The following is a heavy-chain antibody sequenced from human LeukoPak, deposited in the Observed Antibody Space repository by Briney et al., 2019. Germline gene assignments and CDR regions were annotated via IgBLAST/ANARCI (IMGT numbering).Heavy chain of an antibody. D-gene: IGHD6-19*01. V-gene: IGHV4-39*01. CDR2: IYYSGST. CDR3: ARRDMSKAGFDY. Sequence: SETLSLTCPVSGGFISSSSYYGGWIRQPPGKGLEWIGSIYYSGSTYYNPSLKSRVTISVDTSKNQFSLKLSSVTAADTAVYYCARRDMSKAGFDYWGQGTLVTVSS. J-gene: IGHJ4*02. CDR1: GGFISSSSYY.